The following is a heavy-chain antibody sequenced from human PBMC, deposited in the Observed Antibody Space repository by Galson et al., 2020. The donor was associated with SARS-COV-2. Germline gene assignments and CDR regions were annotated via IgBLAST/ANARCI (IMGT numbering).Heavy chain of an antibody. V-gene: IGHV3-30*03. CDR2: ISHVGNSK. Sequence: QLGEPLKSSCEASGFTFSRYGMHLVRQAPGKGLEWVAIISHVGNSKSYADSVKGRFSLSRDNSKNTVDVLFSSLRPEDTAIYYCVRGENPYDLSEFFQHWGPGALISVSS. D-gene: IGHD3-3*01. CDR3: VRGENPYDLSEFFQH. J-gene: IGHJ1*01. CDR1: GFTFSRYG.